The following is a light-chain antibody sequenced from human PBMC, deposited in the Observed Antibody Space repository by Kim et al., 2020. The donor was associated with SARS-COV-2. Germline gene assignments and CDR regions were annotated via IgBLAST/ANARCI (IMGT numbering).Light chain of an antibody. V-gene: IGLV2-11*01. CDR1: SSDVSGYTD. J-gene: IGLJ1*01. CDR3: CSYVVSHTYV. CDR2: DVY. Sequence: TDSSTGISSDVSGYTDVSWYQQHPGKAPKLMIYDVYKRPSGVPDRFSGSKSGNTASLTISGLQADDEADYYCCSYVVSHTYVFGTGTKVTVL.